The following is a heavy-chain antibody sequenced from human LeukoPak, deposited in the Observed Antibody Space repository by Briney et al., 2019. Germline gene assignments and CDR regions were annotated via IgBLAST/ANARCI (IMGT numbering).Heavy chain of an antibody. CDR2: IYSGGST. CDR1: GFTVSSNY. Sequence: GGSLRLSCAASGFTVSSNYMSWVRQAPGKGLEWVSVIYSGGSTYYADSVKGRFTISRDNSKNTLYLQMNSLRAEDTAVYYCARSIGYSSSWYQYYFDYWGQGTLVTVSS. D-gene: IGHD6-13*01. CDR3: ARSIGYSSSWYQYYFDY. V-gene: IGHV3-53*01. J-gene: IGHJ4*02.